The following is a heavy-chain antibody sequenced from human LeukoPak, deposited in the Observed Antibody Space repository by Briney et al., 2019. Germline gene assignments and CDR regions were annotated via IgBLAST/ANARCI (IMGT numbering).Heavy chain of an antibody. J-gene: IGHJ6*02. CDR2: VYYSGGT. CDR3: ARGSGAGTSHYYYGMDV. D-gene: IGHD6-19*01. V-gene: IGHV4-39*01. CDR1: GGSISSSSYY. Sequence: SETLSLTCTVSGGSISSSSYYWVWIRQPPGKGLEWIGTVYYSGGTYYNPSLKSQVTISADTSKNQFSLKLSSVTAADTAVYYCARGSGAGTSHYYYGMDVWGHGTPVTVSS.